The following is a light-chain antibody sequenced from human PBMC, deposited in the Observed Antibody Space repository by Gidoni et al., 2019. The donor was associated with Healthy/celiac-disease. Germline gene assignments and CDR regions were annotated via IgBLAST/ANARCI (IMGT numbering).Light chain of an antibody. J-gene: IGKJ4*01. CDR2: WAS. CDR3: QQYYSTPLT. CDR1: QNVLYSSNNKNY. V-gene: IGKV4-1*01. Sequence: DIVMTQYPDSLAVSMGERDTINCKSSQNVLYSSNNKNYLALYQQKPGQPPKLLIYWASTREFGVPDRFSGCGSGTDFTLTISSLQAEDVSVYYCQQYYSTPLTCGGGTKLEIK.